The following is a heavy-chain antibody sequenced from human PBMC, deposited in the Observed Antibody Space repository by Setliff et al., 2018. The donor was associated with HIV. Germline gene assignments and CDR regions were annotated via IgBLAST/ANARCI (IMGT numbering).Heavy chain of an antibody. V-gene: IGHV4-39*07. Sequence: SETLSLTCNVSGGSIRSSSYYWGWIRQPPGKGLEWIGSIYYRGNTYYNPSLKSRVTISVDTSKNQFSLKLTSVTPADTAVYYCARDRFPQSNIFGAWYFDLWGRGTLVTVSS. CDR3: ARDRFPQSNIFGAWYFDL. CDR2: IYYRGNT. J-gene: IGHJ2*01. D-gene: IGHD3-10*02. CDR1: GGSIRSSSYY.